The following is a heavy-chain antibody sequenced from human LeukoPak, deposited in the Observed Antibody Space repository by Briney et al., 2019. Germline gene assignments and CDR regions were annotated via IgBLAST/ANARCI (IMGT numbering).Heavy chain of an antibody. Sequence: GGSLRLSCAASGFTFSSYGMSWVRQAPGKGLEWVSAISGSGGSTYYADSVKGRFTISRDNSKNTLYLQMNSPRVEDTAVYYCARGVDYYGSGSGNWFDPWGQGTLVTVSS. CDR2: ISGSGGST. J-gene: IGHJ5*02. D-gene: IGHD3-10*01. V-gene: IGHV3-23*01. CDR1: GFTFSSYG. CDR3: ARGVDYYGSGSGNWFDP.